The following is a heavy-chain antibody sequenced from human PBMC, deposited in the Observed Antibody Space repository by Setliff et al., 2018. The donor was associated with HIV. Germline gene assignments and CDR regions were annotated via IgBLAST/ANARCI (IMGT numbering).Heavy chain of an antibody. J-gene: IGHJ4*02. CDR2: IYYSGST. V-gene: IGHV4-30-4*08. CDR1: GGSISSGDYY. CDR3: ARTPEPIGIVGARGIDY. D-gene: IGHD1-26*01. Sequence: TLSLTCTVSGGSISSGDYYWSWIRQPPGKGLEWIGYIYYSGSTYYNPSLKSRVTISVDTSKNQFSLKLSSVTAADTAVYYCARTPEPIGIVGARGIDYWGQGTLVTVSS.